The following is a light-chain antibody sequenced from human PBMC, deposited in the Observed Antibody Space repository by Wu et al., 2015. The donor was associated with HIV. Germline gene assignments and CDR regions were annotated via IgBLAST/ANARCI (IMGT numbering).Light chain of an antibody. CDR2: RAS. CDR1: QSINTW. J-gene: IGKJ1*01. Sequence: DIQMTQSPSTLSASVGDRVTITCRASQSINTWLAWYQQKPGKAPKLLIFRASILETGIPSRFNGSGSGREFTLTINNLQPDDLATYYCQQLNTFGWTFGRGT. V-gene: IGKV1-5*03. CDR3: QQLNTFGWT.